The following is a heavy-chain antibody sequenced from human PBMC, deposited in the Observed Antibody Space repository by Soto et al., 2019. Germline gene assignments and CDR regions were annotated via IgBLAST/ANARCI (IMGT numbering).Heavy chain of an antibody. D-gene: IGHD3-10*01. CDR3: ASSYGSGYRAFDY. J-gene: IGHJ4*02. CDR1: GDTFTFYS. CDR2: INPILSMS. Sequence: QVQLVQSGAEVKKPGSSVRVSCKASGDTFTFYSLHWVRQAPGLGLEWMGRINPILSMSNYAQRFQGRVTMTADKSTSTAYMELSSLRSEDTAMYYCASSYGSGYRAFDYWGQGALVTVSS. V-gene: IGHV1-69*02.